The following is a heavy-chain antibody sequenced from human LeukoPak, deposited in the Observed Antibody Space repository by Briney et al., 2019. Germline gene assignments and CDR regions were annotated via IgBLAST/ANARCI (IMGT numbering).Heavy chain of an antibody. Sequence: PGGSLRPSCAASGFTFSSYAMSWVRQAPGKGLEWVSAISGSGGSTYYADSVKGRFTISRDNSKNTLYLQMNSLRAEDTAVYYCANSIIAVAGFFDYWGQGTLVTVSS. CDR2: ISGSGGST. V-gene: IGHV3-23*01. CDR3: ANSIIAVAGFFDY. D-gene: IGHD6-19*01. CDR1: GFTFSSYA. J-gene: IGHJ4*02.